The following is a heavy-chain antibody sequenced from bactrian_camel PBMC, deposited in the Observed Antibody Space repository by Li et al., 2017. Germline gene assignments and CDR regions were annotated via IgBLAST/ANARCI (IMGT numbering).Heavy chain of an antibody. Sequence: HVQLVESGGGSVQTGGSLSLSCAASGDTLGRMCMNWFRQASGKEREGVAVIDSNLGISYKESEEGRVTISKDNAENTFYLQMDSLEPEDTAMYYCAAARQRSWLYSLRPDDREYGHWGQGTQVTVS. CDR2: IDSNLGI. V-gene: IGHV3S26*01. J-gene: IGHJ4*01. CDR3: AAARQRSWLYSLRPDDREYGH. CDR1: GDTLGRMC. D-gene: IGHD1*01.